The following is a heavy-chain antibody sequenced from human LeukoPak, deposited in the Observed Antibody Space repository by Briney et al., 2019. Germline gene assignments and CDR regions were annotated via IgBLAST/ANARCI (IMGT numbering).Heavy chain of an antibody. D-gene: IGHD2-2*01. CDR2: IKSKTDGGTT. V-gene: IGHV3-15*01. Sequence: SWVRQAPGKGLEWVGRIKSKTDGGTTDYAAPVKGRFTVSRDDSKNTLYLQMNSLKTEDTAVYYCTTGYCSSSSCHRSLYFDYWGQGTLVTVSS. CDR3: TTGYCSSSSCHRSLYFDY. J-gene: IGHJ4*02.